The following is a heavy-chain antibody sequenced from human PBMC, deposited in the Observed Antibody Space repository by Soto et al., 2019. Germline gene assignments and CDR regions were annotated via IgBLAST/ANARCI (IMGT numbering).Heavy chain of an antibody. D-gene: IGHD3-22*01. CDR1: GFTFSSYA. CDR3: ANSQIPTYYCDSSGYYGP. CDR2: ISGSGGST. J-gene: IGHJ5*02. Sequence: PGGSLRLSCAASGFTFSSYAMSWVRQAPGKGLEWVSAISGSGGSTYYADSVKGRFTISRDNSKNTLYLQMNSLRAEDTAVYYCANSQIPTYYCDSSGYYGPWGQGTLVNVSS. V-gene: IGHV3-23*01.